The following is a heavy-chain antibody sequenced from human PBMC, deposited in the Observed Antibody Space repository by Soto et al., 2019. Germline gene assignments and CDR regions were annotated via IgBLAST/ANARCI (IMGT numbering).Heavy chain of an antibody. D-gene: IGHD3-22*01. Sequence: EMHLVESGGGLVQPGRSLTISCAASGFTFEDYAMHWVRQTPGKGLEWVSGISWNSGNIIYADSVKGRFTISRDNAKNSVSLQMNRLRPEDTALYYWAKMVTWDRRGYYQGGFDCWGQGTLVTVSS. CDR1: GFTFEDYA. J-gene: IGHJ4*02. CDR3: AKMVTWDRRGYYQGGFDC. CDR2: ISWNSGNI. V-gene: IGHV3-9*01.